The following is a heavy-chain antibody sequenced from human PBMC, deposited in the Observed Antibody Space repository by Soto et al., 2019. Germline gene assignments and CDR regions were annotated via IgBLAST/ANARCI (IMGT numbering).Heavy chain of an antibody. D-gene: IGHD6-13*01. CDR2: IIPIFGTA. CDR1: GGTFSSYA. V-gene: IGHV1-69*13. CDR3: ARERIAAAATAYYYYGMDV. J-gene: IGHJ6*02. Sequence: SVKVSCKASGGTFSSYAISWVRQAPGQGLEWMGGIIPIFGTANYAQKFQGRVTITADESTSTAYMELSSLRSEDTAVYYCARERIAAAATAYYYYGMDVWGQGTTVTVSS.